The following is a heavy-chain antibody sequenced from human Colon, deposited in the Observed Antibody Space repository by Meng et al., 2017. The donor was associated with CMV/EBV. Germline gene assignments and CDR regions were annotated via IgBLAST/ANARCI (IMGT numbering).Heavy chain of an antibody. CDR2: ISGSGGST. V-gene: IGHV3-23*01. Sequence: GGSLRLSCAASGFTFSSYAMSWVRQAPGKGLEWVSAISGSGGSTYYADSVKGRFTISRDNSKNTLHLQMNSLGAEDTAVYYCATGQDRYHYWGQGTLVTVSS. CDR3: ATGQDRYHY. CDR1: GFTFSSYA. D-gene: IGHD1-1*01. J-gene: IGHJ4*02.